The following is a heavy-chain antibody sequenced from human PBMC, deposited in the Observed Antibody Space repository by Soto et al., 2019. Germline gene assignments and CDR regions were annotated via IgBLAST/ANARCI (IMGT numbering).Heavy chain of an antibody. J-gene: IGHJ6*02. CDR1: GFTFSSYA. Sequence: GGSLRLSCAASGFTFSSYAMSWVRQAPGKGLEWVSAISGSGGSTYYADSVKGRSTISRDNSKNTLYLQMNSLSAEDTAVYYCAKCSGPYYYGMDVWGQGTTVTVSS. CDR3: AKCSGPYYYGMDV. CDR2: ISGSGGST. D-gene: IGHD2-15*01. V-gene: IGHV3-23*01.